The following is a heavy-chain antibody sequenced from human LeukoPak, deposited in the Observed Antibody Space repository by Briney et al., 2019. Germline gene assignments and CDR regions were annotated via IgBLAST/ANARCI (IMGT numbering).Heavy chain of an antibody. CDR3: ATSYGSGSNYYYYYGMDA. J-gene: IGHJ6*02. CDR1: GDSISSYY. D-gene: IGHD3-10*01. Sequence: SETLSLTCTVSGDSISSYYWSWIRQPPGKGLEWIGYIYYSGSTNYNPSLKSRVTISIDTSKNQFSLKLSSVTAADTAVYYCATSYGSGSNYYYYYGMDAWGQGTTVTVSS. V-gene: IGHV4-59*08. CDR2: IYYSGST.